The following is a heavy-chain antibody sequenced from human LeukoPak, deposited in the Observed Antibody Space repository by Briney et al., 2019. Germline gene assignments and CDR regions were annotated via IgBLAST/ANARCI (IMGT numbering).Heavy chain of an antibody. D-gene: IGHD4-17*01. V-gene: IGHV4-31*03. CDR3: ARGADFIRSGYYYGMDV. Sequence: SGTLSLTCTVSGGSISSGGYYWSWIRQHPGKGLEWIGYIYYSGSTYYNPSLKSRVTISVDTSKNQFSLKLSSVTAADTAVYYCARGADFIRSGYYYGMDVWGQGTTATVSS. J-gene: IGHJ6*02. CDR1: GGSISSGGYY. CDR2: IYYSGST.